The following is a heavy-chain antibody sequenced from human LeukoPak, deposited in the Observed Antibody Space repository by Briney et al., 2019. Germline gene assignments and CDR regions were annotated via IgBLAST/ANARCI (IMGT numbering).Heavy chain of an antibody. J-gene: IGHJ6*02. CDR3: AREGYCSGGSCSPYYYYGMDV. Sequence: SDTLSLTCAVSGYSITSSSWWGWIRQPPGKGLEWIGYIYYSGSTNYNPSLKSRVTISVDTSKNQFSLKLSSVTAADTAVYYCAREGYCSGGSCSPYYYYGMDVWGQGTTVTVSS. CDR1: GYSITSSSW. D-gene: IGHD2-15*01. V-gene: IGHV4-28*03. CDR2: IYYSGST.